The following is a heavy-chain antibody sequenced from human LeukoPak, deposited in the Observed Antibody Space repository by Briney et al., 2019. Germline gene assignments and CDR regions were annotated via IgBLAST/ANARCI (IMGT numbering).Heavy chain of an antibody. J-gene: IGHJ6*03. CDR3: AKDYYGSGSYYNDFFGSYYMDV. Sequence: PGGSLRLSCAASGFTFSSYAMSWVRQAPGKGPEWVSAISGSGGSTYYADSVKGRFTISRDNSKNTLYLQMNSLRAEDTAVYYCAKDYYGSGSYYNDFFGSYYMDVWGKGTTVTVSS. CDR1: GFTFSSYA. D-gene: IGHD3-10*01. V-gene: IGHV3-23*01. CDR2: ISGSGGST.